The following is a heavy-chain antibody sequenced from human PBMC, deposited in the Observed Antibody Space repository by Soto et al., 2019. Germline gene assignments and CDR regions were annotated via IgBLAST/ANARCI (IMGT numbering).Heavy chain of an antibody. CDR3: ARGPVAGWLDP. CDR2: ISSSGSTI. D-gene: IGHD6-19*01. Sequence: GGSLRLSCAASGFTFSDYYMSWIRQAPGEGLEWVSYISSSGSTIYYADSVKGRFTISRDNAKNSLYLQMNSLRAEDTAVDYCARGPVAGWLDPWGQGTLVTVSS. CDR1: GFTFSDYY. J-gene: IGHJ5*02. V-gene: IGHV3-11*01.